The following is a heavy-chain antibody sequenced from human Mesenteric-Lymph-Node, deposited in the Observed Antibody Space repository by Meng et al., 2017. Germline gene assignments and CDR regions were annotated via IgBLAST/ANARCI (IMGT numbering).Heavy chain of an antibody. CDR2: TYYRSKWYN. CDR1: GDSVSSNSAA. D-gene: IGHD6-19*01. CDR3: ARWYSSGWAFDY. V-gene: IGHV6-1*01. J-gene: IGHJ4*02. Sequence: QVQLQQSGPRLGKPSQTLSLTCAISGDSVSSNSAAWYWIRQSPSRGHEWLGRTYYRSKWYNDYAVSVKSITAINPDKSKNQFSLQLNSATPEETAVYYCARWYSSGWAFDYWGQGTLVTVSS.